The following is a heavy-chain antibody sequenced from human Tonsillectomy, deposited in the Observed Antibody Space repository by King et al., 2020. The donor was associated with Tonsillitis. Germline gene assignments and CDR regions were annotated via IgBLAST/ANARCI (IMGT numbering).Heavy chain of an antibody. CDR1: GFTFSSYA. CDR2: ISGSGGST. CDR3: AKDQAKHYDFWSGEGAFDI. D-gene: IGHD3-3*01. V-gene: IGHV3-23*04. Sequence: VQLVESGGGLVQPGGSLRLSCAASGFTFSSYAMSWVRQAPGRGLEWVSAISGSGGSTYYADSVKGRFTISRDNSKNTLYLQMNSLRAEDTAVYYCAKDQAKHYDFWSGEGAFDIWGQGTMVTVSS. J-gene: IGHJ3*02.